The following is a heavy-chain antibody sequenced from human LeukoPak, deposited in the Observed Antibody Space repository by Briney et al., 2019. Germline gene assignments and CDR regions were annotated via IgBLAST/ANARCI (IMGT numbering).Heavy chain of an antibody. CDR3: AKGGSGDYFDY. D-gene: IGHD1-26*01. CDR2: ISWDSGSI. CDR1: GFTLDDYA. J-gene: IGHJ4*02. Sequence: PGRSLRLSCAASGFTLDDYAMHWVRQAPGKGLEWVSGISWDSGSIGYADSVKGRFTISRDNAKNSLYLQMNSLRAEDTALYYCAKGGSGDYFDYWGQGTLVTVSS. V-gene: IGHV3-9*01.